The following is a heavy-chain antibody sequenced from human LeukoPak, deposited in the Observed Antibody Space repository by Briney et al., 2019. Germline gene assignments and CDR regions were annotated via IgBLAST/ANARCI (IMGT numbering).Heavy chain of an antibody. CDR3: ARDSSSITIFGVVVGNWFDP. V-gene: IGHV1-46*01. J-gene: IGHJ5*02. Sequence: ASVKVSCKASGYTFTSYYMRWVRQAPGQGLEWMGIINPSGGSTSYAQKFQGRVTMTRDTSTSTVYMELSSLRSEDTAVYYCARDSSSITIFGVVVGNWFDPWGQGTLVTVSS. D-gene: IGHD3-3*01. CDR1: GYTFTSYY. CDR2: INPSGGST.